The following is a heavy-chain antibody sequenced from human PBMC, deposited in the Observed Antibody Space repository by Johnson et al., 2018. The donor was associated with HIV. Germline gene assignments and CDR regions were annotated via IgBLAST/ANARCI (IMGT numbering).Heavy chain of an antibody. Sequence: QVQLVVSGGGVVQPGRSLRLSCAASGFSFSSYAMHWVRQAPGKGLEWVAVISYDGSNQYYADSVKGRFNISRDNSKNTLFLQMGRLRAEDMAVYYCARVGSGHGYNFDIWGHGTMVTVSS. CDR3: ARVGSGHGYNFDI. V-gene: IGHV3-30*14. D-gene: IGHD1-14*01. CDR2: ISYDGSNQ. CDR1: GFSFSSYA. J-gene: IGHJ3*02.